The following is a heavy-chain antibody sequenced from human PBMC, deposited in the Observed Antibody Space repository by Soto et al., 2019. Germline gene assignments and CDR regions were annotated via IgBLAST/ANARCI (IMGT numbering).Heavy chain of an antibody. CDR3: ASRTTVTTSHYYYYGMDV. CDR2: IIPIFGTA. J-gene: IGHJ6*02. V-gene: IGHV1-69*01. D-gene: IGHD4-17*01. CDR1: GGTFSSYA. Sequence: QVQLVQSGAEVKKPGSSVKVSCKASGGTFSSYAISWVRQAPRQGLEWMGGIIPIFGTANYAQKFQGRVTITADESTSTAYMELSSLRSEDTAVYYCASRTTVTTSHYYYYGMDVWGQGTTVTVSS.